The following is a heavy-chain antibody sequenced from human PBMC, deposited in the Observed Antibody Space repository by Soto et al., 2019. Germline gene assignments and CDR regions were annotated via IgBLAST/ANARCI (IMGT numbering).Heavy chain of an antibody. D-gene: IGHD2-21*02. CDR1: GFPFSSYS. CDR2: ISGSGGST. CDR3: AKDYIVVVTACAFDI. J-gene: IGHJ3*02. V-gene: IGHV3-23*01. Sequence: GGSLGLSCAASGFPFSSYSMSWVRQAPGKGLEWVSAISGSGGSTYYADSVKGRFTISRDNSKNTLYLQMNSLRAEDTAVYYCAKDYIVVVTACAFDIWGQGTMVTVSS.